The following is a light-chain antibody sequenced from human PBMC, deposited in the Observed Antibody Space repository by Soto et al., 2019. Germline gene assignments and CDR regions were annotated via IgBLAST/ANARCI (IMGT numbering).Light chain of an antibody. CDR1: PRDVGGYNY. CDR3: SSFAGGGNPVL. J-gene: IGLJ2*01. Sequence: QSALTQPPSASGSLGQSVTISCTPPPRDVGGYNYVSWHQQHPGKAPKVMIYEVTKRPPGVPDRFSGSKSGNTASLTVSGLQAEDEADYYCSSFAGGGNPVLLGGGTKLTVL. V-gene: IGLV2-8*01. CDR2: EVT.